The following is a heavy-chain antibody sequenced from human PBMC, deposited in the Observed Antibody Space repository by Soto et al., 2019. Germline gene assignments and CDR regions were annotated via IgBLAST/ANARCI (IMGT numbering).Heavy chain of an antibody. CDR3: ARDILSGGAYPDS. CDR1: RFTFSTYE. D-gene: IGHD3-10*01. CDR2: ISSGSSYI. Sequence: GGSLRLSCAASRFTFSTYEMHWVRQAPGKGLEWVSCISSGSSYIYYAGSVKGRFTISRDNAKNSLFLQMNSLRADDTAVYYCARDILSGGAYPDSWGQGTKVTVSS. V-gene: IGHV3-21*01. J-gene: IGHJ5*01.